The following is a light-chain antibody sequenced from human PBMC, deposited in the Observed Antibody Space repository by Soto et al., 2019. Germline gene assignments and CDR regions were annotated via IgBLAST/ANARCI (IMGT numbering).Light chain of an antibody. CDR2: GAS. Sequence: EIVMTQSPATLSVSPGARAPLSCRARQSVSSNLAWYPQKPGQAPRLLIYGASTRATGIPARFSGSGSGTEFTLTISRLDPEDFAVYYCQQYGTSVWTFGQGTKVDIK. V-gene: IGKV3-15*01. CDR3: QQYGTSVWT. CDR1: QSVSSN. J-gene: IGKJ1*01.